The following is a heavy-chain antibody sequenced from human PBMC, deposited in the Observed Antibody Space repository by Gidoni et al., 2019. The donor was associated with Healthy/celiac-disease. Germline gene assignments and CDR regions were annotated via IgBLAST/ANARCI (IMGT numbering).Heavy chain of an antibody. Sequence: EVQLVESGGGLVQPGGSLKLSCAASGFTFSGSAMHWVRQASGKGLEWVGRIRSKANSYATAYAASVKGRFTISRDDSKNTAYLQMNSLKTEDTAVYYCTRHASEYYYDSSGYYFNDAFDIWGQGTMVTVSS. J-gene: IGHJ3*02. V-gene: IGHV3-73*02. CDR2: IRSKANSYAT. CDR1: GFTFSGSA. CDR3: TRHASEYYYDSSGYYFNDAFDI. D-gene: IGHD3-22*01.